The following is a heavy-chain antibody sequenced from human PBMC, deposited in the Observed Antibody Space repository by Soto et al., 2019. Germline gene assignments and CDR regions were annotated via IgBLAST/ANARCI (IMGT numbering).Heavy chain of an antibody. Sequence: VGSLRLSCAASGFTFSDYYMSWIRQAPGKGLEWVSYIDSSSYIKYADSVKGRFTISRDNAKNSLYLQMNSLRAEDTAVYYCARDGDKYCSAGSCYSGYYYYAMDVWGRGTTVTVSS. V-gene: IGHV3-11*06. CDR3: ARDGDKYCSAGSCYSGYYYYAMDV. D-gene: IGHD2-15*01. CDR1: GFTFSDYY. CDR2: IDSSSYI. J-gene: IGHJ6*02.